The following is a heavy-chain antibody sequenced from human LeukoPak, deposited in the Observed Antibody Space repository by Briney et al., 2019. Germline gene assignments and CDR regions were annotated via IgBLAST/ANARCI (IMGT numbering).Heavy chain of an antibody. CDR2: IYYSGST. CDR1: GGSISSSYY. D-gene: IGHD5-18*01. CDR3: ARGHTYGYGYFDY. Sequence: PSETLSLTCTVSGGSISSSYYWGWIRQPPGKGLEWIGSIYYSGSTYYNPSLKSRVAISVDTSKNQFSLKLSSVTAADTAVYYCARGHTYGYGYFDYWGQGTLVTVSS. V-gene: IGHV4-39*07. J-gene: IGHJ4*02.